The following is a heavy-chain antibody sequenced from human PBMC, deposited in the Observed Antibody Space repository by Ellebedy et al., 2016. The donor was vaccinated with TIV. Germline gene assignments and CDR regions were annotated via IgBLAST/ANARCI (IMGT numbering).Heavy chain of an antibody. CDR3: ARVRRGSSGMDV. V-gene: IGHV1-2*02. D-gene: IGHD6-13*01. Sequence: ASVKVSCKASASTCTAYYIHWVRQAPGQGLEWMGWINPDSGGTNFAQKFQGRVTMTRDPSVNPAYMELSRLESDDTAVYYCARVRRGSSGMDVWGQGTAVTVS. J-gene: IGHJ6*02. CDR2: INPDSGGT. CDR1: ASTCTAYY.